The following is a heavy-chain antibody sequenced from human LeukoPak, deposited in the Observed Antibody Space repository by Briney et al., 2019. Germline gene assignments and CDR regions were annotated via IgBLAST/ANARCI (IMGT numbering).Heavy chain of an antibody. D-gene: IGHD3-10*01. V-gene: IGHV4-59*12. CDR3: ARYYGSGSYHATSFDY. CDR1: GGSISGYS. J-gene: IGHJ4*02. Sequence: SETLSLTCTVSGGSISGYSWTWIRQPPGRGLEWIGKIYYSGSTNYNPSLKSRVTISVDTSKNQFSLKLSSVTAADTAVYYCARYYGSGSYHATSFDYWGQGTLVTVSS. CDR2: IYYSGST.